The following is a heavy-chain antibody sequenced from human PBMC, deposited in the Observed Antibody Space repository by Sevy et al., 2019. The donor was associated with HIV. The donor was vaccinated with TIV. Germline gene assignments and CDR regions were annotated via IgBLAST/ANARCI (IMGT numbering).Heavy chain of an antibody. CDR3: ARESGVVINFLRGAFDI. D-gene: IGHD3-3*01. V-gene: IGHV1-46*01. CDR2: INPSGGTT. Sequence: ASVKVSCKASGYTFTSYYIHWVRQAPGQGLEWMGLINPSGGTTTYARKFQGRVTMTRDTSTSTVYMELSSLRYEDTAVYYCARESGVVINFLRGAFDIWGQGTMVTVSS. J-gene: IGHJ3*02. CDR1: GYTFTSYY.